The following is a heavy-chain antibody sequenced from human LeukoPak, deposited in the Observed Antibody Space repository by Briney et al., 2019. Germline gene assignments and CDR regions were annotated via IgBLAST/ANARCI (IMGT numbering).Heavy chain of an antibody. CDR3: ARDDAGYSYDPRGWFDP. J-gene: IGHJ5*02. Sequence: GGSLRLSCAASGFTFSSYWMHWVRQAPGKGLMWVSRINSDGSSTSYADSVKGRFTISRDNAKNTLYLQMNSLRAEDTAVYYCARDDAGYSYDPRGWFDPWGQGTLVTVSS. CDR2: INSDGSST. V-gene: IGHV3-74*01. CDR1: GFTFSSYW. D-gene: IGHD5-18*01.